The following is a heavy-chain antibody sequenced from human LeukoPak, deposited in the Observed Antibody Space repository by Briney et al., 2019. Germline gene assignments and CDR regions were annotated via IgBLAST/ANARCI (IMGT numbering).Heavy chain of an antibody. J-gene: IGHJ6*02. Sequence: ESGPTLVNPTQTLTLTCTFSGFSLSTDGMCVSWIPQSPGKALEWLGLVDWDDDKYYNTSLKTRLTISKDTSKNQVVLTMTRMDPVDTGTYYCARITQRTDVRGVVGSYNYYGMDVWGQGTTVTVSS. CDR1: GFSLSTDGMC. D-gene: IGHD3-10*01. CDR2: VDWDDDK. V-gene: IGHV2-70*01. CDR3: ARITQRTDVRGVVGSYNYYGMDV.